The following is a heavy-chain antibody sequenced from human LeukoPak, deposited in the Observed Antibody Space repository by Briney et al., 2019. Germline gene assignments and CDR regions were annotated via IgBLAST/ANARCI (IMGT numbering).Heavy chain of an antibody. CDR2: INHSGST. V-gene: IGHV4-34*01. J-gene: IGHJ5*02. CDR1: GGSFSGYY. D-gene: IGHD6-19*01. Sequence: SETLSLTCAVYGGSFSGYYWSWIRQPPGKGLEWIGEINHSGSTNYNPSLKSRVTISVDTSKNQFSLKLSSVTAADTAVYYCARGTIAVAGKGWFDPWGQGTLVTVSS. CDR3: ARGTIAVAGKGWFDP.